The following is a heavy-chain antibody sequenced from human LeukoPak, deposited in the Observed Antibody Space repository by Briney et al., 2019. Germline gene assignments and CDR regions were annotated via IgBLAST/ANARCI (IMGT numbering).Heavy chain of an antibody. J-gene: IGHJ3*02. CDR2: ISSSGSTL. Sequence: GGSLRLSCEASGFTFSTYEMNWVRQAPGKGLEWVSYISSSGSTLYYADSVKGRFTISRDNAKSSLYLQMNSLRAEDTAVYYCARDCYVSRGYYDDAFDIWGQGTMVTVSS. D-gene: IGHD3-22*01. CDR1: GFTFSTYE. CDR3: ARDCYVSRGYYDDAFDI. V-gene: IGHV3-48*03.